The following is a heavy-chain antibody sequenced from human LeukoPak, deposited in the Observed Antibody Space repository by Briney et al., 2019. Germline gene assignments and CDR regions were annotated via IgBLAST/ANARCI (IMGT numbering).Heavy chain of an antibody. CDR2: INPNSGGT. D-gene: IGHD5/OR15-5a*01. CDR1: GYTFTGYY. J-gene: IGHJ3*02. Sequence: GAAVKVSCKASGYTFTGYYMHWVRQAPGQGLEWMGWINPNSGGTNYAQKFQGRVTMTRDTSISTAYMELSRLRSDDTAVYYCARGHGSVPVGAFDIWGQGTMVTASS. V-gene: IGHV1-2*02. CDR3: ARGHGSVPVGAFDI.